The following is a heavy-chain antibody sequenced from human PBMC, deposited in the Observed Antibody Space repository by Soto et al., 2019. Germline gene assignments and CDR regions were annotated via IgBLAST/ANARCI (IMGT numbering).Heavy chain of an antibody. CDR3: ARHTYYYDSSGYYYQTAFDI. V-gene: IGHV5-51*01. CDR2: IYPGDSDT. D-gene: IGHD3-22*01. CDR1: GYSFTSYW. J-gene: IGHJ3*02. Sequence: GESLKISCKGSGYSFTSYWIGWVRQMPGKGLEWMGIIYPGDSDTRYSPSFQGQVTIPADKSISTAYLQWSSLKASDTAMYYCARHTYYYDSSGYYYQTAFDIWGQGTMVTVSS.